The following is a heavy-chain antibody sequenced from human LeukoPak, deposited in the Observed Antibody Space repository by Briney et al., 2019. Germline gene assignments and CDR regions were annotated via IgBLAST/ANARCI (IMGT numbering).Heavy chain of an antibody. CDR1: GGSISSYY. CDR3: ARGFAGGSGSYYSYFDY. V-gene: IGHV4-59*01. J-gene: IGHJ4*02. CDR2: IYYSGST. Sequence: SETLSLTCTVSGGSISSYYWSWIRQPPGKGLEWIGYIYYSGSTNYNPSLKSRVTISVDTSKNQFSLKLSSVTAADTAVYYCARGFAGGSGSYYSYFDYWGQGTLVTVSS. D-gene: IGHD3-10*01.